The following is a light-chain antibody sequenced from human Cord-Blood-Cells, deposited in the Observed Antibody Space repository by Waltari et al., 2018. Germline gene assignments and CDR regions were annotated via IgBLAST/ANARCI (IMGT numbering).Light chain of an antibody. V-gene: IGLV1-40*01. J-gene: IGLJ2*01. CDR1: RSHIGAGYD. CDR3: QSYDSSLSGVV. Sequence: QSVLTQPPPVSGAPGQRVTISRTGRRSHIGAGYDGHWYQQLPGTAPKLLIYGNSNRPSGVPDRFSGSKSGTSASLAITGLQAEDEADYYCQSYDSSLSGVVFGGGTKLTVL. CDR2: GNS.